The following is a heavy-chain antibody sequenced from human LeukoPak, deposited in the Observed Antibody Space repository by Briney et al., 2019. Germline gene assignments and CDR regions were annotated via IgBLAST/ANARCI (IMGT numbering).Heavy chain of an antibody. CDR2: ISGSGGST. Sequence: GGSLRLSCAASGFTFSSYAMSWVRQAPGKGLEWVSAISGSGGSTYYADSVKGRFTISRDNSKNTLYLQMNSLRAEDTAVYYCAKGVVWSGYLNWFDAWGQGTLVTVSS. J-gene: IGHJ5*02. CDR3: AKGVVWSGYLNWFDA. D-gene: IGHD3-3*01. CDR1: GFTFSSYA. V-gene: IGHV3-23*01.